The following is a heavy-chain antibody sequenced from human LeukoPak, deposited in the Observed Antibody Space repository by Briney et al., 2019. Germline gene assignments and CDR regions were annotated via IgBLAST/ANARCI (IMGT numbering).Heavy chain of an antibody. D-gene: IGHD6-19*01. V-gene: IGHV3-53*01. CDR3: AVESSGWLNLNN. CDR1: GFTVSSNY. J-gene: IGHJ4*02. CDR2: ICSGGIT. Sequence: GGSLRLSCAASGFTVSSNYMSWVRQAPGKGLEWVSVICSGGITYYADSVKGRFTISRDNSKNTVYLQMNSLRAEDTAVYYCAVESSGWLNLNNWGQGTLVTVSS.